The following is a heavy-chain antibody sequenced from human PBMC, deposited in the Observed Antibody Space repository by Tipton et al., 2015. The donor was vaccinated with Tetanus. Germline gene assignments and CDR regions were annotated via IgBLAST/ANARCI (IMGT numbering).Heavy chain of an antibody. J-gene: IGHJ6*02. CDR3: ARGRGYESPYYYYGMDV. V-gene: IGHV3-7*01. CDR1: GFTFSSYW. D-gene: IGHD5-12*01. CDR2: IKQDGSEK. Sequence: SLRLSCAASGFTFSSYWMSWVRQAPGKGLEWVANIKQDGSEKYYVDSVKGRFTISRDNSKNTLYLQMNSLRAEDTAVYYCARGRGYESPYYYYGMDVWGQGTTVTVSS.